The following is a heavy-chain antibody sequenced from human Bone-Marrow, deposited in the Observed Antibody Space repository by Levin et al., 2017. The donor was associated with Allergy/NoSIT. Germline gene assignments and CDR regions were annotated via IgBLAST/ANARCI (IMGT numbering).Heavy chain of an antibody. CDR3: ARSDLEGGYYYYYMDV. J-gene: IGHJ6*03. V-gene: IGHV1-69*13. Sequence: ASVKVSCKASGGTFSSYAISWVRQAPGQGLEWMGGIIPIFGTANYAQKFQGRVTITADESTSTAYMELSSLRSEDTAVYYCARSDLEGGYYYYYMDVWGKGTTVTVSS. CDR2: IIPIFGTA. D-gene: IGHD3-16*01. CDR1: GGTFSSYA.